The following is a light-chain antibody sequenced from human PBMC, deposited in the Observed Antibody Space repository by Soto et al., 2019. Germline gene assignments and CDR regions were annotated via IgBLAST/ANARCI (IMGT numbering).Light chain of an antibody. CDR2: GAS. CDR3: QQYDDWLRLT. Sequence: DIVITHSPATLSVSPGEIATLSCRASQSISSNLAWYQQKPGXXPMLLXFGASSRATGIPARFSGSASGTEFNLTISSLQSEDFAVDSCQQYDDWLRLTFGGGTKVDIK. CDR1: QSISSN. V-gene: IGKV3D-15*01. J-gene: IGKJ4*01.